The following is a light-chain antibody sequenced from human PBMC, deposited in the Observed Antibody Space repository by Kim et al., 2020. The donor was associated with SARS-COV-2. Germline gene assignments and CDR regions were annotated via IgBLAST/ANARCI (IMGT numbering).Light chain of an antibody. CDR3: SSYAGSNNLV. J-gene: IGLJ1*01. Sequence: GQSVTISCTGTSSDVGGYDHVSWYQQRPGKAPKLMIYEVNKRPSGVPDRFSGSKSGNTASLTVSGLQAEDEADYYCSSYAGSNNLVFGAGTQVTVL. V-gene: IGLV2-8*01. CDR2: EVN. CDR1: SSDVGGYDH.